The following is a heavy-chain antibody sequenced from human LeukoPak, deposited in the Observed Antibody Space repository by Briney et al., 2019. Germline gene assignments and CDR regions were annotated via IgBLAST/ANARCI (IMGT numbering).Heavy chain of an antibody. J-gene: IGHJ4*02. CDR1: GLTFSNYG. D-gene: IGHD5-12*01. CDR2: ISYDSRNK. CDR3: ATKVDRTFINDY. V-gene: IGHV3-30*03. Sequence: GRSLRLSCEGSGLTFSNYGMHWVRQAPGKGLEWVAVISYDSRNKFYADSVRGRFTISRDNSKNTLYLQTNSLRTEDTAVYYCATKVDRTFINDYWGQGTLVTVSP.